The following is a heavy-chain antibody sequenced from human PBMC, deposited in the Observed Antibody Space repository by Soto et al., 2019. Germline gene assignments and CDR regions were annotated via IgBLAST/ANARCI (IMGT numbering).Heavy chain of an antibody. D-gene: IGHD2-15*01. CDR2: TYYRSKWYD. J-gene: IGHJ6*02. V-gene: IGHV6-1*01. CDR1: GDSVSSNSAA. Sequence: SQTLSLTCAISGDSVSSNSAAWNWVRQSTSRGLEWLGRTYYRSKWYDDYAVSVKSRITISPDTSKNQFSLHLKSVTPEDTAVYYCARGAGRGYCSGNTCYSPYNYYGMDVWGQGTTVTVSS. CDR3: ARGAGRGYCSGNTCYSPYNYYGMDV.